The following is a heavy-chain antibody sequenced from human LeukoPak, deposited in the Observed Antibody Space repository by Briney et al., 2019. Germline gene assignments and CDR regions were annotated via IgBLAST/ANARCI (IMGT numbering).Heavy chain of an antibody. CDR1: GYTFTSYG. D-gene: IGHD3-9*01. V-gene: IGHV1-69*05. CDR2: IIPIFGTA. CDR3: ARPPRYFDWSEFSY. Sequence: ASVKVSCKASGYTFTSYGISWVRQAPGQGLEWMGGIIPIFGTANYAQKFQGRVTITTDESTSTAYMELSSLRSEDTAVYYCARPPRYFDWSEFSYWGQGTLVTVSS. J-gene: IGHJ4*02.